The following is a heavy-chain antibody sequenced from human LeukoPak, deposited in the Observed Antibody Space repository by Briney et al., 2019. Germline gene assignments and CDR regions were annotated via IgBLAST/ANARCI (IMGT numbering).Heavy chain of an antibody. Sequence: GGSLRLSCAASGFTFSNYGMHWVRQAPGKRLEWVAFIRYDGSNKYYADSVKGRFTISRDNSKNRLYLQMNSLRAEDTAVYYCAKDSGLAYCGGDCYSRDYWGQGTLVTVSS. CDR3: AKDSGLAYCGGDCYSRDY. J-gene: IGHJ4*02. V-gene: IGHV3-30*02. CDR1: GFTFSNYG. CDR2: IRYDGSNK. D-gene: IGHD2-21*02.